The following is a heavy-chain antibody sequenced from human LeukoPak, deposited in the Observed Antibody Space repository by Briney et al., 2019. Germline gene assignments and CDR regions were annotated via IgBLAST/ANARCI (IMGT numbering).Heavy chain of an antibody. Sequence: GGSLRLSCAASGFTFSSYGMHWVRQAPGKGLEWVAVISYDGSNKYYADSVKGRFTISRDNSKNTLYLQMNSLRAEDTAVYYCAGYETGFDYWGQGTLVTASS. V-gene: IGHV3-30*03. CDR2: ISYDGSNK. D-gene: IGHD5-12*01. CDR3: AGYETGFDY. J-gene: IGHJ4*02. CDR1: GFTFSSYG.